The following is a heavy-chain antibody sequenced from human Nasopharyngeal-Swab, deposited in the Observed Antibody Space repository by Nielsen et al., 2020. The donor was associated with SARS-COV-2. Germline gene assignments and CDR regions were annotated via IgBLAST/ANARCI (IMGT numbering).Heavy chain of an antibody. V-gene: IGHV3-30*18. CDR1: GFTFSSYG. CDR2: ISYDGSNK. Sequence: GGSLRLSCAASGFTFSSYGMHWVRQAPGKGLEWVAVISYDGSNKYYADSVKGRFTISRDNSKNTLYLQVNSLRAEDTAVYYCAKDMGIADDSFDYWGQGTLVTVSS. CDR3: AKDMGIADDSFDY. J-gene: IGHJ4*02. D-gene: IGHD6-13*01.